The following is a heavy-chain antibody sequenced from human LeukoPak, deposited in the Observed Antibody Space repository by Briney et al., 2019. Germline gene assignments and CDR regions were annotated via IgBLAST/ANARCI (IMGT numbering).Heavy chain of an antibody. CDR3: ARVRPRYGSGSYYLDY. CDR1: GDSISTSSSY. J-gene: IGHJ4*02. D-gene: IGHD3-10*01. Sequence: PSETLSLTCSVSGDSISTSSSYWGWIRQPPGKGLEWIGSIYYSGSTYYNTSLKSRVTISVDTSKNQFSLKLSSVTAADTAVYYCARVRPRYGSGSYYLDYWGQGTLVTVSS. CDR2: IYYSGST. V-gene: IGHV4-39*07.